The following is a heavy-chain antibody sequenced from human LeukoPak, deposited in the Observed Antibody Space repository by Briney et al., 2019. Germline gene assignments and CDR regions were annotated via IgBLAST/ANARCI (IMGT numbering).Heavy chain of an antibody. CDR3: ARESEFGELQFDY. CDR1: GYTFSRYG. Sequence: ASVKVSCKSSGYTFSRYGFNWVRQAPGQGLEWMGWINPNSGGTNYAQKFQGRVTMTRDTSISTAYMELSGLRPDDTAVYYCARESEFGELQFDYWGQGTMVTVSS. V-gene: IGHV1-2*02. D-gene: IGHD3-10*01. CDR2: INPNSGGT. J-gene: IGHJ4*02.